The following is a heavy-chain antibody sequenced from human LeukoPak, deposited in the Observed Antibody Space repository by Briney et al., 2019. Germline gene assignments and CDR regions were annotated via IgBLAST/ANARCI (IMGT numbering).Heavy chain of an antibody. CDR2: MSSSSSYT. J-gene: IGHJ5*02. Sequence: GGSLRLSCAASGFTFSDYYMSWIRQARGKGLEWVSYMSSSSSYTKYADSVKGRFTLSRDNAKNSLYLQMNSLRAEDTAVYHCARDRYCSGGSCYGWFDPWGQGTLVTVSS. CDR3: ARDRYCSGGSCYGWFDP. CDR1: GFTFSDYY. V-gene: IGHV3-11*06. D-gene: IGHD2-15*01.